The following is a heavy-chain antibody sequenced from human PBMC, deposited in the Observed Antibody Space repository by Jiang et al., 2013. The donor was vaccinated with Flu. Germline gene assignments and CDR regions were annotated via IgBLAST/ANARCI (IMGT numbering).Heavy chain of an antibody. Sequence: GSGLVKPSGTLSLTCAVSGGSISSSNWWSWVRQPPGKGLEWIGYIYYSGSTNYNPSLKSRVTISVDTSKNQFSLKLSSVTAADTAVYYCASTRLEGWFDPWGQGTLVTVSS. CDR3: ASTRLEGWFDP. CDR2: IYYSGST. J-gene: IGHJ5*02. CDR1: GGSISSSNW. D-gene: IGHD3-3*01. V-gene: IGHV4-4*02.